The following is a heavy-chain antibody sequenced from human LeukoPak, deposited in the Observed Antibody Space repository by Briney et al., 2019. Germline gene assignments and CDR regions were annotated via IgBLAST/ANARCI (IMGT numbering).Heavy chain of an antibody. D-gene: IGHD3-10*01. CDR1: GYTFTSYG. J-gene: IGHJ5*02. CDR2: ISAYNGNT. CDR3: ARDRLWFGELLDWFDP. V-gene: IGHV1-18*01. Sequence: GASVKVSCKASGYTFTSYGISWVRQAPGQGLEWMGWISAYNGNTNYAQKLQGRVTMTTDTSTSTAYMELRSLRSDDTAVYYCARDRLWFGELLDWFDPWGQGTLVTVSS.